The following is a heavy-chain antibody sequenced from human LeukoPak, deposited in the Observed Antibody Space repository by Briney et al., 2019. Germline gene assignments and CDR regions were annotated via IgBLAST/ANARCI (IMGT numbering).Heavy chain of an antibody. Sequence: PGGSLRLSCAASGFTFSSYAMSWVRQAPGKGLEWVSAISGSGGSTYYADSVKGRFTISRDNSKNTLYLQMNSLRAEDTAVYYCAKDGGLGGTAMVDYWGQGTLVTVSS. D-gene: IGHD5-18*01. CDR2: ISGSGGST. J-gene: IGHJ4*02. V-gene: IGHV3-23*01. CDR1: GFTFSSYA. CDR3: AKDGGLGGTAMVDY.